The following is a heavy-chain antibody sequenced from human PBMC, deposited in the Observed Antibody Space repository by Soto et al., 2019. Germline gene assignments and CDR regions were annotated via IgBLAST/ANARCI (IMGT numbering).Heavy chain of an antibody. CDR2: INSDGSST. CDR3: ASLIIPGYGMDV. V-gene: IGHV3-74*01. CDR1: GFTFSSYW. D-gene: IGHD2-8*01. Sequence: GGSLRLSCAASGFTFSSYWMHWVRQAPGKGLVWVSRINSDGSSTSYADSVKGRFTISRDNAKSTLYLQMNSLRAEDTAVYYCASLIIPGYGMDVWGQGTTVTVSS. J-gene: IGHJ6*02.